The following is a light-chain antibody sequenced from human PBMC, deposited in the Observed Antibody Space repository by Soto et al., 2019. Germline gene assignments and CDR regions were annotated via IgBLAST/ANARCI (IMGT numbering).Light chain of an antibody. J-gene: IGKJ1*01. CDR2: GAS. Sequence: EIVLTQSPGTLSLSPGERAALCCRASQSVSSSYLAWYHQKPGQAPRLLIYGASSRATGIPERFSGSGSGTDFTLTISRLEPEDFAVYYCQQYGSSPQGTFGQGTKVEIK. CDR1: QSVSSSY. V-gene: IGKV3-20*01. CDR3: QQYGSSPQGT.